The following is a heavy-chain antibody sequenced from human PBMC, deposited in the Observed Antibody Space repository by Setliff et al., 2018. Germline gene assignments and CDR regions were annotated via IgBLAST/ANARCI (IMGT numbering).Heavy chain of an antibody. Sequence: GGSLRLSCEASGFTLDDYYMTWIRQAPGKGLEWISYISSSGYTIYYANSVKGRFSISRDDALNSLFLEMNSLRVDDTAVYYCARGKDYSDGSGYPIFQHWGQGTPVTVSS. CDR3: ARGKDYSDGSGYPIFQH. J-gene: IGHJ1*01. CDR1: GFTLDDYY. V-gene: IGHV3-11*04. CDR2: ISSSGYTI. D-gene: IGHD3-22*01.